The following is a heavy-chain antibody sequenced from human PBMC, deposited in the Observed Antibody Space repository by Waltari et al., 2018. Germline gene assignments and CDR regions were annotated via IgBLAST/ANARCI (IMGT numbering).Heavy chain of an antibody. J-gene: IGHJ4*02. D-gene: IGHD2-15*01. Sequence: QVQLQESGPGLVKPSETLSLTCTVSGGSISSYYWSWIRQPPGKGLEWIGYIYYSGRTNYNPSLKSRVTISVDTSKNQFSLKLSSVTAADTAVYYCARLPHSSVDYWGQGTLVTVSS. CDR1: GGSISSYY. CDR3: ARLPHSSVDY. CDR2: IYYSGRT. V-gene: IGHV4-59*08.